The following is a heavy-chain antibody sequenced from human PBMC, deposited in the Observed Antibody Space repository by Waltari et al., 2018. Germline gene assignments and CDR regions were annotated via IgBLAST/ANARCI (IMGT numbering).Heavy chain of an antibody. CDR1: GFTFSSYS. CDR3: AREVHGGGGMDV. J-gene: IGHJ6*02. V-gene: IGHV3-21*01. D-gene: IGHD4-17*01. CDR2: ISSSSSYI. Sequence: EVQLVESGGGMVKPGGSLRLSCAASGFTFSSYSMNWVRQAPGKGLEWVSSISSSSSYIYYADSVKGRFTISRDNAKNSLYLQMNSLRAEDTAVYYCAREVHGGGGMDVWGQGTTVTVSS.